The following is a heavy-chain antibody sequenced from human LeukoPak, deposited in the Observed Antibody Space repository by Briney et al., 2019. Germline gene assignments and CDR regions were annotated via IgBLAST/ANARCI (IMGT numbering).Heavy chain of an antibody. Sequence: SETLSLTCAVYGGSFSGYYWSWIRQPPGKGLEWIGEINHSGSTNYNPSLKSRVTISVDTSKNQFSLKLSSVTAADTAVYYCARLRRLLRYFDWQPRFDYWGQGTLVTVSS. V-gene: IGHV4-34*01. CDR3: ARLRRLLRYFDWQPRFDY. D-gene: IGHD3-9*01. J-gene: IGHJ4*02. CDR2: INHSGST. CDR1: GGSFSGYY.